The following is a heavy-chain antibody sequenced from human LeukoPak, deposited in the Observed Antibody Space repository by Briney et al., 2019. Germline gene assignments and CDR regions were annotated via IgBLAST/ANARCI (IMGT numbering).Heavy chain of an antibody. CDR3: LTIVETPIDAFDI. CDR1: GFTFSKYW. CDR2: INPDDKST. V-gene: IGHV3-74*01. Sequence: GGSLRLSCAASGFTFSKYWLHWVRQPPGRGLVWLARINPDDKSTSYADSVKGRFTISIDDAKETLFLQMNSLTAEDTAMYYCLTIVETPIDAFDIWGQGAMVTVSS. J-gene: IGHJ3*02. D-gene: IGHD4-23*01.